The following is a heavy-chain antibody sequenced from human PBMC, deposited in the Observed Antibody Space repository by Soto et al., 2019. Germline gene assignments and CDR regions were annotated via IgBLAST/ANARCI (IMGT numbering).Heavy chain of an antibody. CDR1: GFSLSTSGVG. Sequence: QITLKESGPTLVKPTQTLTLTCTFSGFSLSTSGVGVGWIRQPPGKAMEWLALIYWDDDKRYRPSLKIRLTITEDPSQHQVVLTKTNTDPVDTATYYGARLGVGATNRPDDWGQGNLLTLSS. CDR2: IYWDDDK. CDR3: ARLGVGATNRPDD. V-gene: IGHV2-5*02. J-gene: IGHJ4*02. D-gene: IGHD1-26*01.